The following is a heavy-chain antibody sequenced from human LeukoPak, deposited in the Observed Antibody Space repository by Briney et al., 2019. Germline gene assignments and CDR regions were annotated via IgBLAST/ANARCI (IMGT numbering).Heavy chain of an antibody. J-gene: IGHJ5*02. Sequence: GGSLRLSCAASGFTFSSYGMHWVRQAPGKGLEWVAVIWYDGSNKYYADSVKGRFTISRDNSKNTLYLQMNSLRAEDTAVCYCARDAYSNYGRWFDPWGQGTLVTVSS. CDR1: GFTFSSYG. V-gene: IGHV3-33*01. CDR2: IWYDGSNK. CDR3: ARDAYSNYGRWFDP. D-gene: IGHD4-11*01.